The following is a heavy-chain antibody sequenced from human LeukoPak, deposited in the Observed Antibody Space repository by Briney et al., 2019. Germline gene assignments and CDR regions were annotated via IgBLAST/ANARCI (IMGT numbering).Heavy chain of an antibody. CDR2: SSGSSDII. V-gene: IGHV3-48*01. Sequence: GGSLRLSCAGSGFSFSSYSMNWVRQAPGKGLEWISYSSGSSDIIYYGDSVKGRFTISRDNAKNSLYPQMNSLRVEDTAIFYCARGAPGGMDVWGQGTTVIVSS. J-gene: IGHJ6*02. CDR1: GFSFSSYS. CDR3: ARGAPGGMDV. D-gene: IGHD3-10*01.